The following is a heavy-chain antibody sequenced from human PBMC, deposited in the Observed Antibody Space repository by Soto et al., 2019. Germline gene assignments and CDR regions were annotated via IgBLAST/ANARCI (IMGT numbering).Heavy chain of an antibody. CDR2: ISSSSSTI. CDR1: GFTFSSYS. Sequence: GGSLRLSCAASGFTFSSYSMNWVRQAPGKGLEWVSYISSSSSTIYYADSVKGRFTISRDNAKNSLYLQMNSLRDEDTAVYYCARDFAAVVAATGVFDYWGQGTLVTVSS. CDR3: ARDFAAVVAATGVFDY. D-gene: IGHD2-15*01. V-gene: IGHV3-48*02. J-gene: IGHJ4*02.